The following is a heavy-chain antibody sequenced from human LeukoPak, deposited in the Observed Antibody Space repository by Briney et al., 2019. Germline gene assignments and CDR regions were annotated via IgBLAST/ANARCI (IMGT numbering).Heavy chain of an antibody. CDR3: ASCIRGDPAFDI. V-gene: IGHV4-30-2*01. J-gene: IGHJ3*02. D-gene: IGHD3-10*01. CDR2: IYHSGST. CDR1: GASISSDAYY. Sequence: PSETLSLTCTVSGASISSDAYYWSWIRQPPGKGLEWIGYIYHSGSTYYNPSLKSRVSISVDRSKNQFSLSLSSVTAADTAVYYCASCIRGDPAFDIWGQGTMVTVSS.